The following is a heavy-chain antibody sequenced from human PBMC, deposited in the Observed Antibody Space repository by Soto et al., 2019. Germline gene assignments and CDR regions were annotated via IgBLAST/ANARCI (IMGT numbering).Heavy chain of an antibody. J-gene: IGHJ5*02. CDR1: SGSISSSNW. Sequence: QVQLQESGPGLVKPSGTLSLTCAVSSGSISSSNWWSWVRQPPGKGLDWIGEIYHSGSTNYNPSLKGRVTISVDKSKNQFSLKLSSVTAADTAVYYCARGAHCSSTSGPYFEHSNWFDPWGQGTLVTVSS. V-gene: IGHV4-4*02. CDR2: IYHSGST. D-gene: IGHD2-2*01. CDR3: ARGAHCSSTSGPYFEHSNWFDP.